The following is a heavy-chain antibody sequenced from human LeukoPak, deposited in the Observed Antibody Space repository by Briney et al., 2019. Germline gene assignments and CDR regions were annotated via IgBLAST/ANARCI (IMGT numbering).Heavy chain of an antibody. Sequence: PGGSLRLTCAASGFSFSDYNLSWIRQAPGKGLEWVSYISSSSSYTNYADSVKGRFTISRDNAKNSLYLQMNSLRAEDTAVYYCVRVCVITLDSFDIWGQGTMVTVSS. D-gene: IGHD3-22*01. V-gene: IGHV3-11*05. CDR3: VRVCVITLDSFDI. CDR2: ISSSSSYT. CDR1: GFSFSDYN. J-gene: IGHJ3*02.